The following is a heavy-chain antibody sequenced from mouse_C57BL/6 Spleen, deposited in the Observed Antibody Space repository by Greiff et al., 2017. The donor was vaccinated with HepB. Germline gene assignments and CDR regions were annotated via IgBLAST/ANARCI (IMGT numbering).Heavy chain of an antibody. D-gene: IGHD2-4*01. CDR2: ISYSGST. CDR3: ARSGLLRLFDY. V-gene: IGHV3-8*01. J-gene: IGHJ2*01. Sequence: VQLKESGPGLANPSQTLSLTCSVPGYSITSDYWNWIRNFPGNTLEYMGYISYSGSTYYNPSLKSRISITRDTSKNQYYLQLNSVTTEDTAPYYCARSGLLRLFDYWGQGTTLTVSS. CDR1: GYSITSDY.